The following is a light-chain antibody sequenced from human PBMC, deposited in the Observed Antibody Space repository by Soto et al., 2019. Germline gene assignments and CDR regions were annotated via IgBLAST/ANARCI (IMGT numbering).Light chain of an antibody. CDR2: EVN. V-gene: IGLV2-14*02. CDR1: SGDVGTNHL. CDR3: SSSAGIYHYLV. Sequence: QSALIQPASVSGSPGQSITISCTGTSGDVGTNHLVSWYQQHPGKAPRLMIYEVNKRPSGVPDRFSGSKSGYTASLTVSGLQTEDEAFYYCSSSAGIYHYLVFGGGTKVTVL. J-gene: IGLJ3*02.